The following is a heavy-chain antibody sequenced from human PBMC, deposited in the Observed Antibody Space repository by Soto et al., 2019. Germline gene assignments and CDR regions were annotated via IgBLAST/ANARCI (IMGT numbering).Heavy chain of an antibody. Sequence: GASVKVSCKASGYTFTSYGISWVRQAPGQGLEWMGWISAYNGNTNYAQKLQGRVTMTTDTSTSTAYMELRSLRSDDTAVYYCARGYCSSTSCHYCSGGSCYSDYYGMDVWGQGTTVTV. V-gene: IGHV1-18*01. D-gene: IGHD2-15*01. CDR2: ISAYNGNT. CDR1: GYTFTSYG. J-gene: IGHJ6*02. CDR3: ARGYCSSTSCHYCSGGSCYSDYYGMDV.